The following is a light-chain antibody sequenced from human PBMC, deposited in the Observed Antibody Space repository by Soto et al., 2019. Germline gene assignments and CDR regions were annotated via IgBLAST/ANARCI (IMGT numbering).Light chain of an antibody. CDR3: QQRYSTPPYT. J-gene: IGKJ2*01. CDR2: AAS. V-gene: IGKV1-39*01. CDR1: QSISSY. Sequence: DIQMTQSPSSLSASVGDRVTITCRASQSISSYLNWYQQKPGKAPKLLIYAASSLQSGVPSRFSGSGSGTAFTLPISSLQPEDFATYYCQQRYSTPPYTFGQGTKLEIK.